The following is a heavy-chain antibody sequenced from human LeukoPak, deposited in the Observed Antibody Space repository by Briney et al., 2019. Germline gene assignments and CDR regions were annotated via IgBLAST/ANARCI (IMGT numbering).Heavy chain of an antibody. J-gene: IGHJ5*02. V-gene: IGHV4-59*01. Sequence: SETLSLTCTVSGGSISSYYWSWIRQPPGKGLEWIGYIYYSGSTNYNPSLKSRVTISVDTSKNQFPLKLSSVTAADTAVYYCARAPSPYESNWFDPWGQGTLVTVSS. CDR1: GGSISSYY. CDR3: ARAPSPYESNWFDP. D-gene: IGHD2-8*01. CDR2: IYYSGST.